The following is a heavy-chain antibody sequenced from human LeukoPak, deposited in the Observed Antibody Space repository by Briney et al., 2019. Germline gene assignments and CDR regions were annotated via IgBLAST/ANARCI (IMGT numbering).Heavy chain of an antibody. Sequence: PSETLSLTCTVSGGSISSGSYYWSWIRQPAGKGLEWIGRIYTSGSTNYNPSLKSRVTISVDTSKNQFSLKLSSVTAADTAVYYCARGDYYDSSGYPLSFDYWGQGTLVTVSS. CDR3: ARGDYYDSSGYPLSFDY. V-gene: IGHV4-61*02. D-gene: IGHD3-22*01. CDR2: IYTSGST. J-gene: IGHJ4*02. CDR1: GGSISSGSYY.